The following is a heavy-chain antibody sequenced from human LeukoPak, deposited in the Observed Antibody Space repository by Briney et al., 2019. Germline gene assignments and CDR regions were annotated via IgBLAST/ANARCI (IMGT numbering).Heavy chain of an antibody. CDR3: ARDFSAATGLFDY. J-gene: IGHJ4*02. V-gene: IGHV4-4*07. CDR1: GGSISSYY. D-gene: IGHD6-13*01. Sequence: SETLSLTCTVSGGSISSYYWSWVRQPAGKGLEWIGRIYSSGSTNYNPSLKSRVTMSVDTSKNQFSLKLNSVTAADTAAYYCARDFSAATGLFDYWGQGTLVTVSS. CDR2: IYSSGST.